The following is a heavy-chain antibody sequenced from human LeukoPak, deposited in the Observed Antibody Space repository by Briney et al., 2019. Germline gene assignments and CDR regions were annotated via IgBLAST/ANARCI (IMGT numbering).Heavy chain of an antibody. J-gene: IGHJ3*02. Sequence: PGGSLRLSCAASGFTFRSYSMNWVRQAPGKGLEWVSSISSSSTYIYYADSLKGRFTISRDNAKNSLYLQMNSLRAEDTAVYYCARLDYVDAFDIWGQGTMVTVSS. V-gene: IGHV3-21*01. CDR2: ISSSSTYI. CDR1: GFTFRSYS. CDR3: ARLDYVDAFDI. D-gene: IGHD4-17*01.